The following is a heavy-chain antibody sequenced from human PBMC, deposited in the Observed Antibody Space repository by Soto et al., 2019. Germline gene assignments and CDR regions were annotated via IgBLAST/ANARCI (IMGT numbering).Heavy chain of an antibody. J-gene: IGHJ4*02. CDR2: INHSGST. CDR1: GGSFSGYY. CDR3: AATGGGITMRPLDY. V-gene: IGHV4-34*01. D-gene: IGHD3-10*01. Sequence: QVQLQQWGAGLLKPSETLSLTCAVYGGSFSGYYWSWIRHPPGKGLEWIGEINHSGSTNYNPSLKSSVTISVDTSKNQFSLKLSSVTAADTAVYYCAATGGGITMRPLDYWGQGALVTVSS.